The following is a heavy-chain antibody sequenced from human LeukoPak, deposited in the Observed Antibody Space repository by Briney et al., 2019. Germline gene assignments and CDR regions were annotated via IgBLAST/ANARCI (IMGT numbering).Heavy chain of an antibody. J-gene: IGHJ4*02. CDR2: ISSSSSYI. V-gene: IGHV3-21*01. CDR3: ARVAEVAARPFDY. D-gene: IGHD6-6*01. Sequence: GGSLRLSCAASGFTFSSYSMNWVRQAPGKGLEWVSSISSSSSYIYYADSVKGRFTISRDNAKNSLYLQMNSLRAEDTAVYYCARVAEVAARPFDYWGQGTLVTVSS. CDR1: GFTFSSYS.